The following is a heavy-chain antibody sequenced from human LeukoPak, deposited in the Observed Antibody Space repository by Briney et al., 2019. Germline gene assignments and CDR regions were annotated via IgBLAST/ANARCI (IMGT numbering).Heavy chain of an antibody. Sequence: SETLSLTCTVPGGSISSYYWSWIRQPPGKGLEWIGYIYYSGSTNYNPSLKSRVTISVDTSKNQFSLKLSSVTAADTAVYYCAILSLYCSSTSCYLGHFDYWGQGTLVTVSS. CDR1: GGSISSYY. J-gene: IGHJ4*02. CDR3: AILSLYCSSTSCYLGHFDY. CDR2: IYYSGST. D-gene: IGHD2-2*01. V-gene: IGHV4-59*01.